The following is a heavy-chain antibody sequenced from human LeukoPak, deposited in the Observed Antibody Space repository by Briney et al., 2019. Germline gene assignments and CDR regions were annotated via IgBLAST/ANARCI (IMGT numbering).Heavy chain of an antibody. CDR3: AKVIVAGTFVPDGYYFDY. D-gene: IGHD6-19*01. J-gene: IGHJ4*02. V-gene: IGHV3-9*01. CDR2: ISWNSGSK. Sequence: PGGSLRLSCAASGFTFDDYAMHWVRQAPGKGLEWVSGISWNSGSKGYADSVKGRFTISRDNAKNSLYLQMNSLRAEDTALYYCAKVIVAGTFVPDGYYFDYWGQGTLVTVSS. CDR1: GFTFDDYA.